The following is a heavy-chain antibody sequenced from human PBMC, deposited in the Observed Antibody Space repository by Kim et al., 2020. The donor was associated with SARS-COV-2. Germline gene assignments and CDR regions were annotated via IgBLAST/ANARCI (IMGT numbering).Heavy chain of an antibody. V-gene: IGHV3-30-3*01. D-gene: IGHD6-13*01. Sequence: NKYYADSVKGRFTISRDESKNTLNLQMNSLRAEDTAVYYCARGWSVAGGTIWGQGTLVTVSS. J-gene: IGHJ4*02. CDR3: ARGWSVAGGTI. CDR2: NK.